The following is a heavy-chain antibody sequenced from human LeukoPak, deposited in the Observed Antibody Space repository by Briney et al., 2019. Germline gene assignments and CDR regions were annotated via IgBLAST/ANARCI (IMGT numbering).Heavy chain of an antibody. CDR2: ISGSGGSP. J-gene: IGHJ5*02. D-gene: IGHD3-16*02. Sequence: GGSLRLSCTASGFTFSIYAMSWVRQAPGKGLEWVSTISGSGGSPYYSDSVKGRLSISRDNSKNTVYLQMNSLRAEDTAVYYCAKDLLRLGDLSLRLSGWFDPWGQGTLVTVSS. V-gene: IGHV3-23*01. CDR3: AKDLLRLGDLSLRLSGWFDP. CDR1: GFTFSIYA.